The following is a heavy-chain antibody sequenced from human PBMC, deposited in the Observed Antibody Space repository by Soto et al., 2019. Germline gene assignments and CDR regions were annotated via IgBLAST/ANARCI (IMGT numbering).Heavy chain of an antibody. V-gene: IGHV3-30*04. CDR1: GFTFSDYP. CDR2: ISYDGRVK. Sequence: GGSLRLSCAASGFTFSDYPMHGVRQAPGKGLGGVAVISYDGRVKYYVDSVRGRFTISRDDSKNTLYLQMNSLRVDDTAVYYCARDFIVGAPDYFDYWGQGTLVTVYS. CDR3: ARDFIVGAPDYFDY. J-gene: IGHJ4*02. D-gene: IGHD1-26*01.